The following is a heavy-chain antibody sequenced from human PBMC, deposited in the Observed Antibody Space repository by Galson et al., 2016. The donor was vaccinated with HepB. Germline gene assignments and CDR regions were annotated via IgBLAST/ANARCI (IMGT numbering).Heavy chain of an antibody. Sequence: SVKVSCKASGGTLSRYGISWVRQAPGQGLEWMGGIISMFGTVNYAQKFQGRVTITADESTSTAYMELSNLRSEDTAVYYCAKATSMVFFFYFDQWGQGTLVTVSS. CDR3: AKATSMVFFFYFDQ. D-gene: IGHD3-10*01. J-gene: IGHJ4*02. CDR2: IISMFGTV. V-gene: IGHV1-69*13. CDR1: GGTLSRYG.